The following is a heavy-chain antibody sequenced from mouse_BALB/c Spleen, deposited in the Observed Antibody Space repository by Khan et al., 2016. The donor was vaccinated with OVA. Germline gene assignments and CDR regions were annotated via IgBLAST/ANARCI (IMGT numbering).Heavy chain of an antibody. Sequence: QIQLVQSGPELKKPGETVKISCKASGYTFTNYGMNWVKQAPGKGLKWMGWINTYTGEPTYADDFKGRFASSLETSASTAYLQINNLKNEDTATYFCARSNAYWYFDVWGAGTTVTVSS. V-gene: IGHV9-3-1*01. CDR2: INTYTGEP. CDR3: ARSNAYWYFDV. J-gene: IGHJ1*01. CDR1: GYTFTNYG.